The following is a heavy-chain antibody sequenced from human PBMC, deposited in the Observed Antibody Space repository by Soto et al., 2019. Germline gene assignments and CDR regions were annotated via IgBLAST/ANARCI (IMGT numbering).Heavy chain of an antibody. Sequence: PSETLSLTCTVSGGSISSSSYYWGWIRQPPGKGLEWIGSIYYSGSTYYNPSLKSRVTIAVNTSKNQFSLKLSSVTAADTAVYYCASGRDYGSYYFDYWGQGTLVTVSS. D-gene: IGHD4-17*01. J-gene: IGHJ4*02. CDR2: IYYSGST. CDR1: GGSISSSSYY. CDR3: ASGRDYGSYYFDY. V-gene: IGHV4-39*01.